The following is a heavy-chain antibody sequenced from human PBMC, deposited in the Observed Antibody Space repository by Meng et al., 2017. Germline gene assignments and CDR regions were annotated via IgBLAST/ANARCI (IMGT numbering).Heavy chain of an antibody. V-gene: IGHV1-69*01. Sequence: QVPRVQSVAEVKKPGSSVKVSCKASGGTFSSYAISWVRQAPGQGLEWMGGIIPIFGTANYAQKFQGRVTITADESTSTAYMELSSLRSEDTAVYYCASLHCSGGSCYPPFDYWGQGTLVTVSS. J-gene: IGHJ4*02. CDR3: ASLHCSGGSCYPPFDY. D-gene: IGHD2-15*01. CDR1: GGTFSSYA. CDR2: IIPIFGTA.